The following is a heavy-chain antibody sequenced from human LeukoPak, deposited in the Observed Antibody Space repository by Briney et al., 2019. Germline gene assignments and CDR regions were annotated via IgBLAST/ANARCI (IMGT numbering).Heavy chain of an antibody. V-gene: IGHV4-59*11. J-gene: IGHJ4*02. Sequence: KTSETLSLTRSVSGASISSHYWSWIRRPPGKGLEWIGYIYYTGSTSYNPSLKSRVTISVDTSKSQFSLKLTSVTAADTGVYYCAREKWELLPIFDYWGRGIMVTVSS. CDR3: AREKWELLPIFDY. D-gene: IGHD1-26*01. CDR2: IYYTGST. CDR1: GASISSHY.